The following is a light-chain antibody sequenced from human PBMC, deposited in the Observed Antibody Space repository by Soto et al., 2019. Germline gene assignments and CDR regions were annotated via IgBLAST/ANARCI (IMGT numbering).Light chain of an antibody. Sequence: EIVLTQSPGTLSLSPGERATLSCRASQSVSSSYLAWYQQKPGQAPRLLIYGASSRATGIPDRFSGSGSGTDFPLTISRLEPDDFGVYYCQQYGSSPLLTFGGGTKVEIK. J-gene: IGKJ4*01. V-gene: IGKV3-20*01. CDR3: QQYGSSPLLT. CDR2: GAS. CDR1: QSVSSSY.